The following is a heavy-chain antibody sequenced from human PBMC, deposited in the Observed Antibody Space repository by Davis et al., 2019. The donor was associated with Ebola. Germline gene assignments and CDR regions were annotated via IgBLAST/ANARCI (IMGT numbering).Heavy chain of an antibody. J-gene: IGHJ5*02. CDR3: ARDLVVAPA. D-gene: IGHD2-2*01. CDR2: ISRDGSTT. CDR1: GFTFSSYW. V-gene: IGHV3-74*01. Sequence: PGGSLRLSCAASGFTFSSYWMHWVRQAPGKGPVWVSHISRDGSTTTYADSVKGRFTISRDNAKNTLYLQMNGLRVEDTAMYYCARDLVVAPAWGQGTLVTVSS.